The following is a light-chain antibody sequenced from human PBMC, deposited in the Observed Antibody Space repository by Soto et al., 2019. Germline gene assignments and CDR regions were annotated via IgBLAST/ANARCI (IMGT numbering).Light chain of an antibody. J-gene: IGLJ1*01. V-gene: IGLV2-23*02. CDR1: SSDFGTYNL. CDR3: CSYARPGTLYV. CDR2: EVS. Sequence: QAVLSQPASVSGSPGQSIAISCTGTSSDFGTYNLVSWYQQPPGKAPKLIIFEVSKRPSGVSDRFSGSKSGNTASLTISGLQGEDEADYYCCSYARPGTLYVFGTGTKVTVL.